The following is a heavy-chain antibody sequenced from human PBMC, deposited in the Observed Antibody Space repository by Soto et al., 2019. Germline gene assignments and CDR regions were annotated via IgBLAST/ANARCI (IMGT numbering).Heavy chain of an antibody. CDR1: GYTFTGYY. V-gene: IGHV1-2*04. CDR3: ARGMFGYCSSTSCYGRGVNWLDP. Sequence: ASVKVSCKASGYTFTGYYMHWVRQAPGQGLEWMGWINPNSGGTNYAQKFQGWVTMTRDTSISTAYMELSRLRSDDTAVYYCARGMFGYCSSTSCYGRGVNWLDPWGQGTLVTVSS. D-gene: IGHD2-2*01. CDR2: INPNSGGT. J-gene: IGHJ5*02.